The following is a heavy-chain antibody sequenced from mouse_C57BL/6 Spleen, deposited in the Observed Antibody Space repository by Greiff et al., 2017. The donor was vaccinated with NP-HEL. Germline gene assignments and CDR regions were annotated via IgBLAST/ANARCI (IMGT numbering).Heavy chain of an antibody. J-gene: IGHJ4*01. CDR1: GFTFSDYY. V-gene: IGHV5-12*01. CDR2: ISNGGGST. D-gene: IGHD2-5*01. CDR3: ARYSNYVEYAMDY. Sequence: DVKLVESGGGLVQPGGSLKLSCAASGFTFSDYYMYWVRQTPEKRLEWVAYISNGGGSTYYPDTVKGRFTISRDNAKNTLYLQMSRLKSEDTAMYYCARYSNYVEYAMDYWGQGTSVTVSS.